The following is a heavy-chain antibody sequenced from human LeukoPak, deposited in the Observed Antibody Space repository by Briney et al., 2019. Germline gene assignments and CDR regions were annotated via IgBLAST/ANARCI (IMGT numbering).Heavy chain of an antibody. CDR2: ISQSGDT. CDR3: ARHGYDSSGYYYGAPGY. J-gene: IGHJ4*02. D-gene: IGHD3-22*01. CDR1: GYSISSGYD. Sequence: SETLSLTCTVSGYSISSGYDWGWMRQAPGKGLEWLASISQSGDTYNNPSLKSRVSLLVDTSKNQLSLKLTSVTAADTAVYYCARHGYDSSGYYYGAPGYWGQGTLVTVSS. V-gene: IGHV4-38-2*02.